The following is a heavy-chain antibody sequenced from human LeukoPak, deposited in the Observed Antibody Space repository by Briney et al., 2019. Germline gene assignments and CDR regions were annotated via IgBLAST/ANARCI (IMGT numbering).Heavy chain of an antibody. CDR2: INSDGSST. Sequence: PGGSLRLSCAASGFTFSSYWMHWVRQAPGKGLVWVSRINSDGSSTSYADSVKGRFTISRDNAKNTLYLQTSSLRVEDTAVYYCARASTTVPNLLDHWGRGTLVTVSS. CDR1: GFTFSSYW. D-gene: IGHD4-17*01. J-gene: IGHJ4*02. CDR3: ARASTTVPNLLDH. V-gene: IGHV3-74*01.